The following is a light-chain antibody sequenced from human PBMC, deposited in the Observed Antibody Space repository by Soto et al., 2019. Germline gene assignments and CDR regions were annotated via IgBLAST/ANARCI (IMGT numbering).Light chain of an antibody. V-gene: IGLV1-40*01. CDR1: SSNIGINS. J-gene: IGLJ2*01. Sequence: SVLTQPPSASGTPGQRVTISCSGSSSNIGINSVNWYQQLPGTAPKLLIYGNSNRPSGVPDRFSGSKSGTSASLAITGLQAEDEADYYCQSYDSSLSGSVFGGGTKLTVL. CDR2: GNS. CDR3: QSYDSSLSGSV.